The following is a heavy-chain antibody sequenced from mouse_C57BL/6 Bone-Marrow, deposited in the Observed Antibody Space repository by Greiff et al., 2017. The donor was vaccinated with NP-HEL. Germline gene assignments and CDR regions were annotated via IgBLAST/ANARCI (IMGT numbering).Heavy chain of an antibody. V-gene: IGHV1-66*01. CDR3: ARQANWDAMDY. Sequence: QVQLQQSGPELVKPGASVKISCKASGYSFTSYYIHWVKQRPGQGLEWIGWIYPGSGNTKYNETFKGKATLTADTSSSTAYMQLISLTSADSAVYYCARQANWDAMDYWGQGPSVTVSS. CDR2: IYPGSGNT. J-gene: IGHJ4*01. CDR1: GYSFTSYY. D-gene: IGHD4-1*01.